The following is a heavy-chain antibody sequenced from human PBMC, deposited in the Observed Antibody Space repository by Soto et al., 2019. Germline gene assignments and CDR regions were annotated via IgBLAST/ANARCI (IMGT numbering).Heavy chain of an antibody. CDR2: IIPIFGTA. J-gene: IGHJ4*02. CDR3: ARHNPSPKYYFDN. Sequence: QVQLVQSGAEVKKPGSSVKVSCKASGGTFSSYAISWVRQAPGQGLEWMGGIIPIFGTANYAQKFQGRVTITADESTSKPYMDLSSLRSEDTAVYYCARHNPSPKYYFDNWGQGTLVTVSS. D-gene: IGHD2-2*01. CDR1: GGTFSSYA. V-gene: IGHV1-69*12.